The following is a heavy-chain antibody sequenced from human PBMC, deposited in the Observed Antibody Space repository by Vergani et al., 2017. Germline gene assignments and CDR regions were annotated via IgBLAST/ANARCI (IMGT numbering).Heavy chain of an antibody. CDR3: ARGNLRSSPLAAFVI. CDR1: GFTFSSYS. Sequence: EVQLVESGGGLVKPGGSLRLSCAASGFTFSSYSMNWVRQAPGKGLEWVSSISSSSSYIYYADSVKGRFTISRDNAKNSLYLQMNSLRAEDTAVYYCARGNLRSSPLAAFVIWGQGKMVTVSS. D-gene: IGHD2-2*01. CDR2: ISSSSSYI. J-gene: IGHJ3*02. V-gene: IGHV3-21*01.